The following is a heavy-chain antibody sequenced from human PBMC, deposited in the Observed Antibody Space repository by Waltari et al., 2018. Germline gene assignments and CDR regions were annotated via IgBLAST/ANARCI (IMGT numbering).Heavy chain of an antibody. J-gene: IGHJ4*02. V-gene: IGHV1-2*02. CDR2: INPRSGVT. D-gene: IGHD2-15*01. Sequence: QVQLVQSGAEVRKPRASVRVSCKASGYTFTDYFLHWFRHAPGQRLEWMGWINPRSGVTSYAQKFQGRVTMTRDRSFGTVYIDLSSLKSDDTALYYCARDRRVDGVVDYDYWGQGTLVTVSS. CDR3: ARDRRVDGVVDYDY. CDR1: GYTFTDYF.